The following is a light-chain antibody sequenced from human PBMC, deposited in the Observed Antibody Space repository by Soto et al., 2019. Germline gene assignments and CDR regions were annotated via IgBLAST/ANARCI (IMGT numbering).Light chain of an antibody. CDR1: SSDIGAYNY. CDR3: SLYAGST. J-gene: IGLJ2*01. CDR2: EVS. Sequence: QSALTQPPSASGSPGQSVTISCTGTSSDIGAYNYVSWYQQHPGKAPKLIIFEVSKRPSGVPDRFSGSKSGNTASLTVSGLQAEDEADYYCSLYAGSTFGGGTKLTVL. V-gene: IGLV2-8*01.